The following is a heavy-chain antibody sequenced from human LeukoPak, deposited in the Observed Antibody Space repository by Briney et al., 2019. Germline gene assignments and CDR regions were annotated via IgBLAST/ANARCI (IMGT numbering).Heavy chain of an antibody. D-gene: IGHD2-2*02. CDR3: ARDRGALGATVPAIFAVNFFDS. CDR1: GRSINNGYF. J-gene: IGHJ4*02. Sequence: SETLSLTCTVSGRSINNGYFWGWIRQPPGKGLEWIASNHHSGTASYNPSLESRVTISVDTSKNQFSLRLSSVTAADTAVYYCARDRGALGATVPAIFAVNFFDSWGQGTLGTVSS. V-gene: IGHV4-38-2*02. CDR2: NHHSGTA.